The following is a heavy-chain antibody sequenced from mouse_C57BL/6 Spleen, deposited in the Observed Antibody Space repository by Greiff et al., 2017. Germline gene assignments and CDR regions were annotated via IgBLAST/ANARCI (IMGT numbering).Heavy chain of an antibody. V-gene: IGHV5-9-1*02. J-gene: IGHJ3*01. CDR1: GFTFSSYS. CDR2: ISSGGDYI. Sequence: EVQLVESGEGLVQPGGSLKLSCAASGFTFSSYSMSWVRQTPEKRLEWVAYISSGGDYIYYADTVKGRFTISSGNDRNILYLQMSSLKSEETAMYYCTRDDDGCLFAYWGQGTLVTVSA. CDR3: TRDDDGCLFAY. D-gene: IGHD2-3*01.